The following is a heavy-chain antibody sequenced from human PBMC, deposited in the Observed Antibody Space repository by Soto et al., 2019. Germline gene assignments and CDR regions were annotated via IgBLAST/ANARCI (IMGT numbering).Heavy chain of an antibody. CDR2: ISFDGRNK. CDR3: SKDRYYRSGSFSPTDY. CDR1: GFTLSDYA. J-gene: IGHJ4*02. D-gene: IGHD3-10*01. V-gene: IGHV3-30*18. Sequence: GGSLRLSCAASGFTLSDYAMHWVRQAPGKGLEWVAVISFDGRNKYYADSVKGRFTIPRDNSKDTLSLQMDSLRAEDTAVYHCSKDRYYRSGSFSPTDYWGQGTLVTVSS.